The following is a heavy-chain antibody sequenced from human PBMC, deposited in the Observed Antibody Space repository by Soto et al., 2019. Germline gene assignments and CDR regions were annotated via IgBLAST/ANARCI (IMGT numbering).Heavy chain of an antibody. D-gene: IGHD6-6*01. CDR1: GGSFSGYY. V-gene: IGHV4-34*01. Sequence: SETLSLTCAVYGGSFSGYYWSWIRQPPGKGLEWIGEINHSGSTNYNPSLKSRVTISVDTSKNQFSLKLSSVTAADTAVYYCARRFRAARPNSYYFDYWGQGTLVTVSS. CDR3: ARRFRAARPNSYYFDY. CDR2: INHSGST. J-gene: IGHJ4*02.